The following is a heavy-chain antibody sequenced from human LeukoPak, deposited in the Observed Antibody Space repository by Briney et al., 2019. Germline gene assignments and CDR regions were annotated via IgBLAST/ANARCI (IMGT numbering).Heavy chain of an antibody. CDR2: IYYTGST. J-gene: IGHJ3*02. CDR3: ARLKIVVVPAAISAFDI. Sequence: SETLSLTCTVSGGSISSNYWSWIRQPPGKGLEWIGHIYYTGSTNYNPSLKSRVTILIDTSKNQFSLKLSSVTAADTAVYYCARLKIVVVPAAISAFDIWGKGTMVTVSS. V-gene: IGHV4-59*08. D-gene: IGHD2-2*02. CDR1: GGSISSNY.